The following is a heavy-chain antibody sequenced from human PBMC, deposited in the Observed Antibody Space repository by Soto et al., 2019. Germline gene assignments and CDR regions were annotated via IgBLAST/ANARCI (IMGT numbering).Heavy chain of an antibody. Sequence: SETLSLTCAVSGGSISSGGYSWNWIRQPPGKGLEWIGYIYHSGSTYYSPSLKSRVTISVDRSKNQFSLKLSSVTAADTAVYYCARIAYYDSSGPDYWGQGTLVTVSS. J-gene: IGHJ4*02. CDR2: IYHSGST. D-gene: IGHD3-22*01. CDR1: GGSISSGGYS. V-gene: IGHV4-30-2*01. CDR3: ARIAYYDSSGPDY.